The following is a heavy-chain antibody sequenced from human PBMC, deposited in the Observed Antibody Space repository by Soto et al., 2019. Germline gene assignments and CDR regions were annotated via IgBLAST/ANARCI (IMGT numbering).Heavy chain of an antibody. D-gene: IGHD2-21*01. Sequence: LSLTCTVSGDSISSSSFYWGWIRQPPGKGLEWIGHIFPTGATYQNPTLKSRLRMSVDTSKNQFSLNLSSVTATDTAIYYCARRRIVPTTNFDYWGQGTLVTVSS. CDR2: IFPTGAT. CDR3: ARRRIVPTTNFDY. V-gene: IGHV4-39*01. J-gene: IGHJ4*02. CDR1: GDSISSSSFY.